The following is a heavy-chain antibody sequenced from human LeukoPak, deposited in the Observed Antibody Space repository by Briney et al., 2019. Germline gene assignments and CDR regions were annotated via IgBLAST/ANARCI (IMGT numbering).Heavy chain of an antibody. V-gene: IGHV4-34*01. Sequence: SETLSLTCAVYGESFSGYYWSWIRQPPGKGLEWIGEINHSGSTNYNPSLKSRVTISVDTSKNQFSLKLSSVTAADTAVYYCARVAVGGSAWYWGQGTLVTVSS. CDR1: GESFSGYY. CDR3: ARVAVGGSAWY. CDR2: INHSGST. D-gene: IGHD1-26*01. J-gene: IGHJ4*02.